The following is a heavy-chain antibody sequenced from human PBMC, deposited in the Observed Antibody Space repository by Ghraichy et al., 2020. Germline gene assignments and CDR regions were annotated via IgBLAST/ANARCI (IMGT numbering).Heavy chain of an antibody. Sequence: SQTLSLTCTVSGGSISSYYWSWIRQPPGKGLEWIGYIYTSGSTNYNPSLKSRVTISVDTSKNQFSLKLSSVTAADTAVYYCATFDTNYDFWSGYYYGAFDIWGQGTMVTVSS. CDR3: ATFDTNYDFWSGYYYGAFDI. D-gene: IGHD3-3*01. J-gene: IGHJ3*02. V-gene: IGHV4-4*09. CDR2: IYTSGST. CDR1: GGSISSYY.